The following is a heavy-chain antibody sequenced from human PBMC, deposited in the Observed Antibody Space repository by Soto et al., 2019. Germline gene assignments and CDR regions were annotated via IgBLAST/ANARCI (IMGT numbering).Heavy chain of an antibody. CDR2: ISYSGSA. Sequence: SETLSLTCTVSGVSVTSGGFFWSWIRHHPAKGLEWIGYISYSGSAYYSPSLKSRVSIAADTSSNQFSLRLTSLTAADTAVYFCARLLCSGNSCSLGGGFDIWGQGTTVTVSS. D-gene: IGHD2-2*01. CDR1: GVSVTSGGFF. V-gene: IGHV4-31*03. CDR3: ARLLCSGNSCSLGGGFDI. J-gene: IGHJ3*02.